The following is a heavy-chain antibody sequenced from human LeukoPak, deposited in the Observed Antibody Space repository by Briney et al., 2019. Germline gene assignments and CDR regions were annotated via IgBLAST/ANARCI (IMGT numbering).Heavy chain of an antibody. CDR3: ARGNLYYYDSSGYYFKFDY. Sequence: SETLSLTCAVYGGSFSSYYWSWIRQPPGKGLEWIGEINHSGSTNYNPSLRSRVTISVDTSKNQFSLKLSSVTAADTAVYYCARGNLYYYDSSGYYFKFDYWGQGTLVTVSS. V-gene: IGHV4-34*01. J-gene: IGHJ4*02. D-gene: IGHD3-22*01. CDR1: GGSFSSYY. CDR2: INHSGST.